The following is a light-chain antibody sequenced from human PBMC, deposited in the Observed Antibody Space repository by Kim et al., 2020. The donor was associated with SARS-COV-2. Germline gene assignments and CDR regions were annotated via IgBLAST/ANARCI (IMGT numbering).Light chain of an antibody. CDR3: ISYAGSNNV. CDR2: EVD. J-gene: IGLJ1*01. Sequence: PGQSVTISCTGTSSDGGGYNYVSWYQQHPGKAPKLIIYEVDKRPSGVPDRFSGSKSGNTASLTVSGLQPDDEADYYCISYAGSNNVFGTGTKVTVL. CDR1: SSDGGGYNY. V-gene: IGLV2-8*01.